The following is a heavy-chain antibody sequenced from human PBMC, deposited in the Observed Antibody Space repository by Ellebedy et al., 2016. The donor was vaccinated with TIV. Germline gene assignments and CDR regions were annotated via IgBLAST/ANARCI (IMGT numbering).Heavy chain of an antibody. CDR2: INTDGSST. Sequence: GESLKISCAASGFTFSNYWMHWVRPAPGTGLVWVSCINTDGSSTTYAYSVKGRFTISRDNAKNTLYLQMNSLRAEDTAVYYCTRDADILTNYYSVGWFDPWGQGALVTVSS. J-gene: IGHJ5*02. V-gene: IGHV3-74*01. D-gene: IGHD3-9*01. CDR1: GFTFSNYW. CDR3: TRDADILTNYYSVGWFDP.